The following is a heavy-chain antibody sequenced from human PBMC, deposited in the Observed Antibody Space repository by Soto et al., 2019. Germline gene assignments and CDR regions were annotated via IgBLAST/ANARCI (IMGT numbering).Heavy chain of an antibody. CDR2: INAGYGNT. J-gene: IGHJ4*02. CDR1: GYTFSSYA. D-gene: IGHD7-27*01. Sequence: ASLQVSCKASGYTFSSYAMHWVRQAPGQRLEWMGWINAGYGNTKSSQKFQDRVTISRDTSASTAYMELTSLRSEDTAVYYCARDTGDGTFDFWGQGTLVTVSS. V-gene: IGHV1-3*01. CDR3: ARDTGDGTFDF.